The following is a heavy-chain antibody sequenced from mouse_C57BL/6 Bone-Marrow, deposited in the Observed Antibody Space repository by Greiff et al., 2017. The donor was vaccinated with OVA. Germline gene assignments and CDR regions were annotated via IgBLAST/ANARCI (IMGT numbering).Heavy chain of an antibody. CDR2: INPNSGTT. CDR1: GYSFTDYN. Sequence: EVQLQQSGPELVKPGASVKISCKASGYSFTDYNMNWVKQSHGQSLEWIGVINPNSGTTSYNQKFKGKATLTADQSSSTAYMQLNIRRSEDSAVDDGASDYSSNSNWYFDVWGTGTTVTVSS. D-gene: IGHD1-1*01. J-gene: IGHJ1*03. CDR3: ASDYSSNSNWYFDV. V-gene: IGHV1-39*01.